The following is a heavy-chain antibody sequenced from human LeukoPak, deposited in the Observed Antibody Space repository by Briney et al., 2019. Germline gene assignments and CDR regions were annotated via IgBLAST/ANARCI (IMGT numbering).Heavy chain of an antibody. Sequence: GGSLRLACTVAGYTFGVHGMGWFRQPPGKGRGWVGLIRSKTYSGTTEYAASVKGRFTISRDDSNSIAYLQMNSLKTEDTAVYYCLRAYSSNWLLDYWGQGTLVTVSS. CDR2: IRSKTYSGTT. J-gene: IGHJ4*02. CDR1: GYTFGVHG. V-gene: IGHV3-49*03. CDR3: LRAYSSNWLLDY. D-gene: IGHD6-13*01.